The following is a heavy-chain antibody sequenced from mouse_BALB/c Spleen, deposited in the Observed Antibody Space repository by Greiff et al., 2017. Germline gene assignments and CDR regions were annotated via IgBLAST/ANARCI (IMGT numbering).Heavy chain of an antibody. CDR1: GYSITSDYA. CDR3: AEGVYGPYAMDY. Sequence: EVKLMESGPGLVKPSQSLSLTCTVTGYSITSDYAWNWIRQFPGNKLEWMGYISYSGSTSYNPSLKSRISITRDTSKNQFFLQLNSVTTEDTATYYCAEGVYGPYAMDYWGQGTSVTVSS. D-gene: IGHD1-1*02. V-gene: IGHV3-2*02. J-gene: IGHJ4*01. CDR2: ISYSGST.